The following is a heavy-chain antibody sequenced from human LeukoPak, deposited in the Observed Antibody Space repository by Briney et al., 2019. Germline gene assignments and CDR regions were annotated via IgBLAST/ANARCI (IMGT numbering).Heavy chain of an antibody. CDR1: GGSISSYY. Sequence: SETLSLTCTVSGGSISSYYWSWIRQPPGKGLEWIGYIYYSGSTNYNPSLKSRVTISVDTSKNQFSLKLSSVTAADTAVYYCARGLSPYYYDSSGYFFDIWGQGTMVTVSS. D-gene: IGHD3-22*01. J-gene: IGHJ3*02. CDR3: ARGLSPYYYDSSGYFFDI. V-gene: IGHV4-59*12. CDR2: IYYSGST.